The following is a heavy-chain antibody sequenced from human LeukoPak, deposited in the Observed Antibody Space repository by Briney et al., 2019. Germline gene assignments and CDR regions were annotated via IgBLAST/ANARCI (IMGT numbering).Heavy chain of an antibody. CDR3: ARGAAYYDFWSGGSVFDY. CDR2: INPNSGGT. J-gene: IGHJ4*02. CDR1: GYTFTGYY. D-gene: IGHD3-3*01. V-gene: IGHV1-2*02. Sequence: GASVKVSCKASGYTFTGYYMHWVRQAPGQGREWMGWINPNSGGTNYAQKFQGRVTMTRDTSISTAYMELRRLRSDDTAVYYCARGAAYYDFWSGGSVFDYWGQGTLVTVSS.